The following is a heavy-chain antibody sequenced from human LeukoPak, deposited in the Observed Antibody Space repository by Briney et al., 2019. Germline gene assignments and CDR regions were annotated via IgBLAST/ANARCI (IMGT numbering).Heavy chain of an antibody. Sequence: SSETLSLTCTVSGGSISSSSYYWGWIRQAPGKGLEWIGSIYYSGSTYYNPPLKSRVTISVDTSKNQFSLKLSSVTAADTAVYYCARAVAGDDAFDIWGQGTMVTVSS. J-gene: IGHJ3*02. CDR1: GGSISSSSYY. CDR2: IYYSGST. D-gene: IGHD6-19*01. CDR3: ARAVAGDDAFDI. V-gene: IGHV4-39*07.